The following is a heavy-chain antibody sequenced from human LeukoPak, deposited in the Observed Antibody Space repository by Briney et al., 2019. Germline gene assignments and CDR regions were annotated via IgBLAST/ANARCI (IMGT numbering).Heavy chain of an antibody. D-gene: IGHD1-26*01. V-gene: IGHV4-39*01. CDR1: GGSVSSTRHY. J-gene: IGHJ4*02. CDR2: TYYSVST. Sequence: SETLSLTCTVSGGSVSSTRHYWGWIRQPPGKGLERIGNTYYSVSTYYNPSLRSRVTTSVDTTKNQFSLKLGSVTAADTAVYYCARLLKYSGSYYCDFWGQGTLVTVSS. CDR3: ARLLKYSGSYYCDF.